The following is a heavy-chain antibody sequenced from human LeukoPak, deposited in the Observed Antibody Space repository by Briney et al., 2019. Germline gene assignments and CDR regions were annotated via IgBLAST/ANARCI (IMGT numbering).Heavy chain of an antibody. CDR3: ARDVGQYCSGGSCYPLDY. J-gene: IGHJ4*02. CDR1: GYTFTSYG. V-gene: IGHV1-18*04. D-gene: IGHD2-15*01. Sequence: ASVKVSCKTSGYTFTSYGISWVRQAPGQGLEWMGWINLNNGNTDYAQRLQGRLTVTKDTSTSTAYMELRSLRSDDTALYYCARDVGQYCSGGSCYPLDYWGQGTLVTVSS. CDR2: INLNNGNT.